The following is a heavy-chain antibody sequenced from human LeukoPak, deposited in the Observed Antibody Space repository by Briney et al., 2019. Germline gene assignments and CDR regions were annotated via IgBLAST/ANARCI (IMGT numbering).Heavy chain of an antibody. V-gene: IGHV1-18*01. CDR3: ARVVEGYGDYVGFGHSDY. D-gene: IGHD4-17*01. CDR1: GYTFTSYG. CDR2: ISAYNGNT. J-gene: IGHJ4*02. Sequence: GASVKVSCKASGYTFTSYGISWVRQAPGQGLEWMGWISAYNGNTNYAQKLQGRVTMTTDTSTSTAYMELRSLRSDDTAVYYCARVVEGYGDYVGFGHSDYWGQGTLVTVSS.